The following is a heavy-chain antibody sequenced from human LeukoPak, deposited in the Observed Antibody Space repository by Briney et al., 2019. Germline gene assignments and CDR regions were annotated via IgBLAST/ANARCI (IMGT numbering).Heavy chain of an antibody. CDR3: ARVWSWWPSFDY. V-gene: IGHV4-30-4*08. CDR2: IYYSGNT. Sequence: SQTLSLTCTVSGGSIRRGDYYWSWIRQPPGKGLEWIGYIYYSGNTRYNPSLKSRVTISVDTSKKQFSLEMSSVTAADAAVYYCARVWSWWPSFDYWGQGTLVTVSS. CDR1: GGSIRRGDYY. D-gene: IGHD2-21*01. J-gene: IGHJ4*02.